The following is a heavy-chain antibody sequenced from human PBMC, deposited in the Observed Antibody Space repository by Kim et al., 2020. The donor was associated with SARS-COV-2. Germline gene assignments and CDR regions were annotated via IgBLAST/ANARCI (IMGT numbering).Heavy chain of an antibody. CDR1: GFTFSSYG. Sequence: GGSLRLSCAASGFTFSSYGMHWVRQAPGKWLEGVAVISYDGSNKYYADSVKGRFTISRDNSKNTLYLQMNSLRAEDTAVYYCARELNPFGSSPKSFDYWGQGTLVTVSS. V-gene: IGHV3-33*05. CDR2: ISYDGSNK. J-gene: IGHJ4*02. CDR3: ARELNPFGSSPKSFDY. D-gene: IGHD1-26*01.